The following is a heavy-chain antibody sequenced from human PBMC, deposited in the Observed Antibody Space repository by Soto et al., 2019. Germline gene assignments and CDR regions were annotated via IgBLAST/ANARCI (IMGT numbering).Heavy chain of an antibody. D-gene: IGHD3-22*01. CDR1: GFSVSTHV. V-gene: IGHV3-33*01. Sequence: QVQLVESGGGVVQPGRSLRLSCTASGFSVSTHVIHWVRQAPGKGLEWVAVLWYDGSREYYAESVKGRFTISRDNSKNTMYLQMNSLRAEDTAVYYCARVPRYDTWYFDYWGQGTQATVSS. CDR3: ARVPRYDTWYFDY. CDR2: LWYDGSRE. J-gene: IGHJ4*02.